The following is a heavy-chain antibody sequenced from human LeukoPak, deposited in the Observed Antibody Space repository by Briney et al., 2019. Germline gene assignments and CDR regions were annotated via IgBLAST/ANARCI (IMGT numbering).Heavy chain of an antibody. Sequence: ASVKVSCKAFGYTFTSNYMHWVRQAPGQGPEWMGVISPSGGSTTYAQKFQDRLTLTRDMSTSTDYLELSSLRSEDTAVYYCARHRLHRIYYDSSGFYHDAFDIWGRGTMVTVSS. CDR3: ARHRLHRIYYDSSGFYHDAFDI. J-gene: IGHJ3*02. CDR2: ISPSGGST. V-gene: IGHV1-46*01. CDR1: GYTFTSNY. D-gene: IGHD3-22*01.